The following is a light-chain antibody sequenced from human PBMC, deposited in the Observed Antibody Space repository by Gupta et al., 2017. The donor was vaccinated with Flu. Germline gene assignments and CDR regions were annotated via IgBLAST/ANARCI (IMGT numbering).Light chain of an antibody. J-gene: IGKJ2*03. CDR3: QQDNNWPRS. V-gene: IGKV3-15*01. CDR1: QSVSSN. CDR2: SAS. Sequence: EIVMTQSPATLSVSPGERATLYCRASQSVSSNLAWYQQKPGQAPRLLIYSASTRATGIPARFSGSGSGTEFTLTISSLQSEDFAVYYCQQDNNWPRSFGQGTKLEIK.